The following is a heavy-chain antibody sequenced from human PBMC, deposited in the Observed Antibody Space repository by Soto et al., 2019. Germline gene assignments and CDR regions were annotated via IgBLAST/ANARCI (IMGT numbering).Heavy chain of an antibody. J-gene: IGHJ6*02. Sequence: SETLSLTCTVSGGSISSSRYFWGWIRQPPGKGLEWIANIYYSGTTDYNPSLKSRITIFVDTSKNQFSLKLSSVTAADTAIYYFARQAGGGRIYYGMDVWGEGTTVTVS. D-gene: IGHD2-15*01. CDR1: GGSISSSRYF. V-gene: IGHV4-39*01. CDR2: IYYSGTT. CDR3: ARQAGGGRIYYGMDV.